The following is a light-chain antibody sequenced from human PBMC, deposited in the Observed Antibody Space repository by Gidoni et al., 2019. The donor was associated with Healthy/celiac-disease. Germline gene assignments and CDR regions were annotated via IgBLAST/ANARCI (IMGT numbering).Light chain of an antibody. CDR3: QQRSNWPLT. Sequence: IGLTQSPATLSLSPGERATLSCRASQSVSSYSAGYQQKPGQAPRLLISDASNRATGIPARFCGGGSGTDFTLTISSLEPEDFAVYYCQQRSNWPLTFGGGTKVEIK. J-gene: IGKJ4*01. CDR1: QSVSSY. V-gene: IGKV3-11*01. CDR2: DAS.